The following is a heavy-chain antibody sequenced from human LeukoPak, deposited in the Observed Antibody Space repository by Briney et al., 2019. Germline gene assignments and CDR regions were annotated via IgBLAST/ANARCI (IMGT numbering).Heavy chain of an antibody. D-gene: IGHD1-26*01. Sequence: PGGSLRLSCAASGFTFSSYAMSWVRQAPGKGLEWVSAISGSGGSTYYADSVKGRFTISRDNAKNSLYLQMNSLRVEDSAVYYCARLSGTYSRGGDHWGQGTLVTVSS. CDR2: ISGSGGST. CDR1: GFTFSSYA. V-gene: IGHV3-23*01. J-gene: IGHJ4*02. CDR3: ARLSGTYSRGGDH.